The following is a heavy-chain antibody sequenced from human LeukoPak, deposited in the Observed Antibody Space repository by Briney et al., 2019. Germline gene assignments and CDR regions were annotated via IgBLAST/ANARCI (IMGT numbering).Heavy chain of an antibody. CDR3: ARDTPITMIVVALGAFDI. CDR1: GGSISSYY. D-gene: IGHD3-22*01. J-gene: IGHJ3*02. CDR2: IYYSGNT. Sequence: SETLSLTCTVSGGSISSYYWSWMRQPPGKGLEWIGYIYYSGNTNYNPSLKSRVTISIDTSKNQFSLKLSSVTAADTAVYYCARDTPITMIVVALGAFDIWGQGAMVTVSS. V-gene: IGHV4-59*12.